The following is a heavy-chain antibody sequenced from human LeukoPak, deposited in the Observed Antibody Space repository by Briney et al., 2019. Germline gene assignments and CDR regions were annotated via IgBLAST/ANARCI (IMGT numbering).Heavy chain of an antibody. V-gene: IGHV3-11*01. CDR2: ISSGSTI. J-gene: IGHJ6*03. D-gene: IGHD3-3*01. CDR1: GFTFSDYY. CDR3: AREGRFDYYYMDV. Sequence: GGSLRLSCAASGFTFSDYYMSWIRQAPGRGLEWVSYISSGSTIYSADSVKGRFTTSRDNAKNSLYLQMNSLRAEDTAVYYCAREGRFDYYYMDVWGKGTTVTVSS.